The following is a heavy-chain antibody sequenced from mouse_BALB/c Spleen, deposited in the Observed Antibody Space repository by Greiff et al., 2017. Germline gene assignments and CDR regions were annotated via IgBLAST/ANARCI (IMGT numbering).Heavy chain of an antibody. V-gene: IGHV2-9*02. J-gene: IGHJ4*01. CDR2: IWAGGST. Sequence: VKLVESGPGLVAPSQSLSITCTVSGFSLTSYGVHWVRQPPGKGLEWLGVIWAGGSTNYNSALMSRLSISKDNSKSQVFLKMNSLQTDDTAMYYCARATYYPLYAMDYWGQGTSVTVSS. CDR3: ARATYYPLYAMDY. CDR1: GFSLTSYG. D-gene: IGHD2-10*01.